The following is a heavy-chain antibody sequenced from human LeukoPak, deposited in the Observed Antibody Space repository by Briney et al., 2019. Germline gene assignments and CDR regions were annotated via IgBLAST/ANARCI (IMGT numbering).Heavy chain of an antibody. D-gene: IGHD4-11*01. J-gene: IGHJ4*02. CDR1: GFTFSSYG. Sequence: GGSLRLSCAASGFTFSSYGMHWVRQAPGKGLEWVAVISYDGSNKYYADSVKGRFTISRDNAKNSLYLQMNSLRAEDTAVYYCARTTDYTYDYWGQGTLVTVSS. CDR2: ISYDGSNK. V-gene: IGHV3-30*03. CDR3: ARTTDYTYDY.